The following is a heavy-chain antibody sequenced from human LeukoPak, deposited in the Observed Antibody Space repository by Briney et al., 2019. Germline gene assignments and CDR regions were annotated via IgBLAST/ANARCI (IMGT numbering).Heavy chain of an antibody. V-gene: IGHV3-48*04. CDR1: GFTFSGYS. CDR3: ARESGGRRAY. Sequence: GSLRLSCAASGFTFSGYSMNWVRQAPGKGLEWVSYITSSSSTIYYADSVKGRFTISRDNAKNSLYLQMNSLRAEDTAVYYCARESGGRRAYWGQGTLVTVSS. CDR2: ITSSSSTI. J-gene: IGHJ4*02. D-gene: IGHD2-15*01.